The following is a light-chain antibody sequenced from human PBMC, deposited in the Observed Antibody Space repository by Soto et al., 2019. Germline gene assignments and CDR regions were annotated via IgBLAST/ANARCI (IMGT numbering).Light chain of an antibody. CDR1: QSISSW. V-gene: IGKV1-5*01. Sequence: DIQMTQSPSTLSASLGDRVTITCRASQSISSWLAWYQQKPGKAPKLLIYDASSLESGVPSRFSGSGSGTEFTLTISSLQPDDFATYYCQQYNSYWTFGSRTKLNI. J-gene: IGKJ1*01. CDR2: DAS. CDR3: QQYNSYWT.